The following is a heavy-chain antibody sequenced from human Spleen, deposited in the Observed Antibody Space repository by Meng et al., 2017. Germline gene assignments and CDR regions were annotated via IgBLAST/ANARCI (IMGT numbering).Heavy chain of an antibody. D-gene: IGHD2-21*02. CDR1: GYRFATYW. Sequence: GESLKISCEGSGYRFATYWIGWVGQMPAKGLEWMGIIYPGDSDSRYSPSFQGQVTISADKSITTAYLQWSSLKASDTAMYYCARQETAGLLDYWGQGTLVTVSS. CDR3: ARQETAGLLDY. CDR2: IYPGDSDS. J-gene: IGHJ4*02. V-gene: IGHV5-51*01.